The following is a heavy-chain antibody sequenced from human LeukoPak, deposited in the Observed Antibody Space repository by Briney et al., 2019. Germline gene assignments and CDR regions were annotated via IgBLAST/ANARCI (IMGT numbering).Heavy chain of an antibody. CDR3: AIEGRDSSGLYWKD. CDR2: TYYGSNWNY. Sequence: SQTLSLTCAISGDSVSSNSASWHWLKQSPSRGLEWLGRTYYGSNWNYHYAVSVKGRITINPDTSRNQFSLQLSSVTPDDTAVYYCAIEGRDSSGLYWKDWGQGTLVTVSS. D-gene: IGHD6-19*01. J-gene: IGHJ4*02. V-gene: IGHV6-1*01. CDR1: GDSVSSNSAS.